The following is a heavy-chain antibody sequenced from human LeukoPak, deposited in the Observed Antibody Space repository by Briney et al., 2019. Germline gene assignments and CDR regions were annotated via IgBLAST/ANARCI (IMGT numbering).Heavy chain of an antibody. V-gene: IGHV1-2*02. CDR3: AIPLLTGDPPFDY. CDR1: GYTFTGYY. D-gene: IGHD7-27*01. J-gene: IGHJ4*02. CDR2: INPNSGGT. Sequence: GASVKVSCKASGYTFTGYYMHWVRQAPGQGHEWMGWINPNSGGTNYAQKFQGRVTMTRDTSISTAYMELSRLRSDDTAVYYCAIPLLTGDPPFDYWGQGTLVTVSS.